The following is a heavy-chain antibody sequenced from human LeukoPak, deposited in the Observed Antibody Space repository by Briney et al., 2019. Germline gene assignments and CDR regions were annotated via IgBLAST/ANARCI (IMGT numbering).Heavy chain of an antibody. CDR3: TKVRSGSSSWALRVFDY. D-gene: IGHD6-13*01. V-gene: IGHV3-23*01. CDR2: ISPAGGTT. J-gene: IGHJ4*02. Sequence: GGSLRLSCAVSGFTFSSEAMGWVRQIPGGGLEWVSTISPAGGTTYYAESMKGRFTISRDNSKSTLYLQMSSLRVDDTAVYYCTKVRSGSSSWALRVFDYWGQGALVTVSS. CDR1: GFTFSSEA.